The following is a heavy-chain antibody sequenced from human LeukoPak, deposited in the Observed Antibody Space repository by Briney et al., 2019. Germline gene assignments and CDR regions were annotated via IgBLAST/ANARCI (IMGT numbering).Heavy chain of an antibody. J-gene: IGHJ5*02. Sequence: PGGSLRLSCAASGFTFSSYAMTSVRQAPGKGLEWVSTISDSGGTTYYADSVKGRFTISRDKSKNTLYLQLNSLRAEDTAVYFCAKDYGDYSSWFDPWGQGTLVTVSS. CDR2: ISDSGGTT. V-gene: IGHV3-23*01. CDR3: AKDYGDYSSWFDP. D-gene: IGHD4-17*01. CDR1: GFTFSSYA.